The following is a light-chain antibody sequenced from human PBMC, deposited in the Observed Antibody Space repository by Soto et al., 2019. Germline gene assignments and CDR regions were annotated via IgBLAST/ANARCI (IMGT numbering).Light chain of an antibody. J-gene: IGKJ3*01. CDR3: QQANSLPVT. CDR1: QGISNW. Sequence: DIQMTQSPSSVSASVGDRVTITCRSSQGISNWLAWYQQKPGKAPSLLIHAASSLQSGVPSRFSGSGYGTDFTLTISSLQPEDFATYFCQQANSLPVTFGPGTKVDIK. CDR2: AAS. V-gene: IGKV1-12*01.